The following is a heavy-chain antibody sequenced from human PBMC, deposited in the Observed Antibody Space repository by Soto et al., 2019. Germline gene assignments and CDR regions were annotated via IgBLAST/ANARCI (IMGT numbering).Heavy chain of an antibody. V-gene: IGHV3-21*01. CDR3: ARDPPFTVTLQGLYSYYYYMDV. D-gene: IGHD4-17*01. CDR2: ISSSSSYI. Sequence: PGGSLRLSCAASGFTFSSYSMNWVRQAPGKGLEWVSSISSSSSYIYYADSVKGRFTISRDNAKNSLYLQMNSLRAEDTAVYYCARDPPFTVTLQGLYSYYYYMDVWGKGTTVTVSS. J-gene: IGHJ6*03. CDR1: GFTFSSYS.